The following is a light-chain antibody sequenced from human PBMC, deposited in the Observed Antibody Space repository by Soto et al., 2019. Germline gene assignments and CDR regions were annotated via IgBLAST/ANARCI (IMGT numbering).Light chain of an antibody. CDR1: QTVRNNY. J-gene: IGKJ1*01. CDR3: QQYGSSPRT. CDR2: DAS. Sequence: ELALTQSPGTLSLSPGERATLSCRASQTVRNNYLAWYQQKPGQAPRLLIYDASSRATGIPDRFSGAGSGTDFTLTISRLEPEDFAVYYCQQYGSSPRTFGPGTKVDIK. V-gene: IGKV3-20*01.